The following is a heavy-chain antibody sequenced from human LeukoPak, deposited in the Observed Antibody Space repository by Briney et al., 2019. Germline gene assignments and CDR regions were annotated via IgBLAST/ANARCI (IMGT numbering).Heavy chain of an antibody. CDR2: INSDGSST. J-gene: IGHJ4*02. Sequence: QPGGSLRLSCAASGFTFSSYWMHWVRQAPGKGLVWVSRINSDGSSTSYADSVKGRFTISRDNAKNTLYLQMNSLRAEDTAVYYCARSRRYCTNGVCYTVYFDYWGQGTLVTVSS. CDR3: ARSRRYCTNGVCYTVYFDY. V-gene: IGHV3-74*01. CDR1: GFTFSSYW. D-gene: IGHD2-8*01.